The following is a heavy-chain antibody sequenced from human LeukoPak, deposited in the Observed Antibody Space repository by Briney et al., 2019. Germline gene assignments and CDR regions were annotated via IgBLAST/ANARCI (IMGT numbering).Heavy chain of an antibody. CDR1: GFTFSSYS. V-gene: IGHV3-48*02. CDR3: ARDFWYYYDSSGSPSDV. J-gene: IGHJ6*02. D-gene: IGHD3-22*01. Sequence: GGSLRLSCAASGFTFSSYSMNWVRQAPGKGLEWVSYISSSSSTIYYADSVKGRFTISRDNAKNSLYLQMNSLRDEDTAVYYCARDFWYYYDSSGSPSDVWGQGTTVTVSS. CDR2: ISSSSSTI.